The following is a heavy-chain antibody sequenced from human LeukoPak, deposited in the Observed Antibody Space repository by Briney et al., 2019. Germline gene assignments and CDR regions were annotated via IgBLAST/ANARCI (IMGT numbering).Heavy chain of an antibody. CDR2: ISYDGSNK. CDR1: GFTFSSYA. Sequence: GGSLRLSCAASGFTFSSYAMHWVRQAPGKGLEWVAVISYDGSNKYYADSVKGRFTISRDNSKNTLYLQMNSLRAADTAVYYCARVLGVVVPAAIHYYFDYWGQGTLVTVSS. CDR3: ARVLGVVVPAAIHYYFDY. D-gene: IGHD2-2*01. J-gene: IGHJ4*02. V-gene: IGHV3-30-3*01.